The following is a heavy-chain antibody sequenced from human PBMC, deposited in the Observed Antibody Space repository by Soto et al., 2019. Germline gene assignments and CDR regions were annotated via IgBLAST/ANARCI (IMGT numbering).Heavy chain of an antibody. CDR1: GFTFSSYS. J-gene: IGHJ4*02. D-gene: IGHD4-17*01. Sequence: GGSLRLSCAASGFTFSSYSMNWVRQAPGKGLEWVSSISSSSSYIYYADSVKGRFTISRDNAKNSLYLQMNSLRAEDTAVYYCARDPTVLREKKYYFDYWGQGTLVTVSS. CDR3: ARDPTVLREKKYYFDY. V-gene: IGHV3-21*01. CDR2: ISSSSSYI.